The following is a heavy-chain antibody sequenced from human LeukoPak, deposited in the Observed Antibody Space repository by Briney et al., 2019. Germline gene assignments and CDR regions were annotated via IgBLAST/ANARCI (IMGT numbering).Heavy chain of an antibody. Sequence: QPSQTLSLTCTVSGGSISSGDYYWSWIHQPPGKGLEWIGYIYYSGSTYYNPSLKSRVTISVDTSKNQFSLKLSSVTAADTAVYYCARSYCSGGSCYSFDYWGQGTLVTVSS. CDR2: IYYSGST. CDR3: ARSYCSGGSCYSFDY. D-gene: IGHD2-15*01. V-gene: IGHV4-30-4*01. CDR1: GGSISSGDYY. J-gene: IGHJ4*02.